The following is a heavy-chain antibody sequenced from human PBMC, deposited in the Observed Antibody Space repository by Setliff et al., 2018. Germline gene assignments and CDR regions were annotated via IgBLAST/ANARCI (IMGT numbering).Heavy chain of an antibody. Sequence: ETLSLTCAVSGDSIKSNAYYWGWIRQSPVRGLEWIGSVHSSGTTHYNPSLKSRVTISVDSAKNHFSLNLRSVTAADTAIYYCARPPKWFGEVIIGALDVWGQGTVVTVSS. J-gene: IGHJ3*01. CDR2: VHSSGTT. CDR1: GDSIKSNAYY. CDR3: ARPPKWFGEVIIGALDV. D-gene: IGHD3-10*01. V-gene: IGHV4-39*02.